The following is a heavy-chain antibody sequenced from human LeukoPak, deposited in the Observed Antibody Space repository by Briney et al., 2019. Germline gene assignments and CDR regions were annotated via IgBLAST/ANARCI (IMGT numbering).Heavy chain of an antibody. V-gene: IGHV1-18*01. D-gene: IGHD1-26*01. Sequence: ASVKVSCKASGYTFTSYGISWVRQAPGQGLEWMGWISAYNGNTNYAQKLQGRVTMTTDTSTSTAYMELRSLRSDDTAVYYCARDARHPTGRQNSGSYYVDYWGQGTLVTVSS. CDR2: ISAYNGNT. CDR3: ARDARHPTGRQNSGSYYVDY. CDR1: GYTFTSYG. J-gene: IGHJ4*02.